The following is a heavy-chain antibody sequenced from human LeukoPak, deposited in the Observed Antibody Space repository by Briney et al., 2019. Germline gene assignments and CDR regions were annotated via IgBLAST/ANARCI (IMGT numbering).Heavy chain of an antibody. Sequence: GGSLRLSCAASGFTVSSNYMSWVRQAPGKGLEWVSVIYSAGSTYYADSVKARFTISRDNSKNTLYLQMNSLRAADTAVYYCAKALVEMATQYYFDYWGQGTLVTVSS. CDR2: IYSAGST. CDR1: GFTVSSNY. J-gene: IGHJ4*02. D-gene: IGHD5-24*01. V-gene: IGHV3-66*01. CDR3: AKALVEMATQYYFDY.